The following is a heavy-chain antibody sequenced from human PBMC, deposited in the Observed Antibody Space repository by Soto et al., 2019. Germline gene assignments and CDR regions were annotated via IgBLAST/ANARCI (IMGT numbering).Heavy chain of an antibody. CDR2: IDPSDSYT. CDR1: GYSFTSYW. D-gene: IGHD3-22*01. CDR3: ARTPGVITVISAFDH. V-gene: IGHV5-10-1*01. Sequence: PGESLKISCKGSGYSFTSYWISWVRQMPRKGLEWMGRIDPSDSYTNYSPSFQGHVTISADKSISTAYLQWSSLRAEDTAIYYCARTPGVITVISAFDHWGQGTPVTVSS. J-gene: IGHJ4*02.